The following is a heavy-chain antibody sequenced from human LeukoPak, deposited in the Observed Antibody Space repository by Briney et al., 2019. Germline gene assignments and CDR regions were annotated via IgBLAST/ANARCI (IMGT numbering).Heavy chain of an antibody. D-gene: IGHD3-22*01. CDR3: LLGYYQRAFDI. Sequence: PSETLSLTCAVYGGSFSGYYWSWIRQPPGKGLEWIGEINHSGSTNYNPSLKSRDTISVDTSKNQFSLKLSSVTAADTAVYYCLLGYYQRAFDIWGQGTMVTVSS. V-gene: IGHV4-34*01. CDR1: GGSFSGYY. CDR2: INHSGST. J-gene: IGHJ3*02.